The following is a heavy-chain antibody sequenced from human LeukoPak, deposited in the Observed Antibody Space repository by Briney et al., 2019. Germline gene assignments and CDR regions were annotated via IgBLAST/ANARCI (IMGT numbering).Heavy chain of an antibody. CDR1: GFTFSNYA. CDR2: ISGSGGST. CDR3: AKYKFGEYQLLLTDYYYYYGMDV. J-gene: IGHJ6*02. Sequence: PGGSLRLSCAASGFTFSNYAMSWVRQAPGKGLEWVSTISGSGGSTYYADSVKGRFTISRDNSKNTLYLQMNSLRAEDTAVYYCAKYKFGEYQLLLTDYYYYYGMDVWGQGTTVTVSS. V-gene: IGHV3-23*01. D-gene: IGHD2-2*01.